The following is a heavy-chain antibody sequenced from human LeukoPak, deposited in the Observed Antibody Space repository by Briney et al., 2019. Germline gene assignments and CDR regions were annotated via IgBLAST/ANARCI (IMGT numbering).Heavy chain of an antibody. CDR3: ARVVAALLDNWFDP. CDR1: GGSISSGSYY. Sequence: SVTLSLTCTASGGSISSGSYYWSWIRQPAGKGLEWIGRIYTSGSTNYNPSLKSRVTISVDTSKNQFSLKLSSVTAADTAVYYCARVVAALLDNWFDPWGQGTLVAVSS. D-gene: IGHD2-15*01. CDR2: IYTSGST. J-gene: IGHJ5*02. V-gene: IGHV4-61*02.